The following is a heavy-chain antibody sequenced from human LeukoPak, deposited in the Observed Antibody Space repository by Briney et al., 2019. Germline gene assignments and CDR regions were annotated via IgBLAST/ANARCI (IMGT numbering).Heavy chain of an antibody. CDR2: IRSKANSYAT. Sequence: GGSLRLSCAASGFTFSGSAMHWVRQASGKGLEWVGRIRSKANSYATAYAASVKGRFTISRDDSKNTAYLQMNSLKTEDTAVYYCIHSVPMVYEGFDYWGQGTLVTVSS. CDR3: IHSVPMVYEGFDY. CDR1: GFTFSGSA. V-gene: IGHV3-73*01. D-gene: IGHD2-8*01. J-gene: IGHJ4*02.